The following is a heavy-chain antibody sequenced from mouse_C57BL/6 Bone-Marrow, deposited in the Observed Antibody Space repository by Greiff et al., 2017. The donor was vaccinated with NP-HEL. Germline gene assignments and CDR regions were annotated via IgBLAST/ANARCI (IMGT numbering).Heavy chain of an antibody. CDR3: ARWGRLGAMDY. CDR2: INPSSGYT. Sequence: VQGVESGAELAKPGASVKLSCKASGYTFTSYWMHWVKQRPGQGLEWIGYINPSSGYTKYNQKFKDKATLTAAKSSSTAYMQLSSLTYEDSAVYYCARWGRLGAMDYWGQGTSVTVSS. J-gene: IGHJ4*01. V-gene: IGHV1-7*01. D-gene: IGHD3-3*01. CDR1: GYTFTSYW.